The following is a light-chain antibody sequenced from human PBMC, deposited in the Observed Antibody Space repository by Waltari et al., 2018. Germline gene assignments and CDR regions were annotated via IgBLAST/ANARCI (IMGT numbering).Light chain of an antibody. CDR3: CSDEGDNTWV. V-gene: IGLV2-23*01. CDR1: SSDVGSHDL. J-gene: IGLJ3*02. Sequence: QSALTQPASVSASPGQSITISCTGTSSDVGSHDLVSWYQQFPGKAPKLIIYYGNKRPSRVSNRFSGFQSGNTATLTISGLQAEDEADYYCCSDEGDNTWVFGGGTKVTVL. CDR2: YGN.